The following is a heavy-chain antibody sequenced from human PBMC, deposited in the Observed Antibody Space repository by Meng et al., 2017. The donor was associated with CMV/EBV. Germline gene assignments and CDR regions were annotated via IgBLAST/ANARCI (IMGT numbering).Heavy chain of an antibody. Sequence: VLRLPAGAVVNKPGAQVKVSFKASGYTFPDNGISGVRQAPGQGLEWMGWISAYNGNTNYAQKLQGRVTMTTDTSTSTAYMELRSLRSDDTAVYYCARNYYGSGSWFDPWGQGTLVTVSS. CDR2: ISAYNGNT. V-gene: IGHV1-18*01. CDR3: ARNYYGSGSWFDP. J-gene: IGHJ5*02. CDR1: GYTFPDNG. D-gene: IGHD3-10*01.